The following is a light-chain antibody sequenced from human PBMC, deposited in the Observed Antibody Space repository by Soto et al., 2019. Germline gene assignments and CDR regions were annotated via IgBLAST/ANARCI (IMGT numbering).Light chain of an antibody. CDR3: TSYAGSDNVI. J-gene: IGLJ2*01. Sequence: QSALTQPPSASGSPGQSVTISCTGTSSDVGGHNYVSWYQQHPGKAPKLLIYEVIQRPSGVPDRFSGSKSGNTASPTVSGLQAEDEADYYCTSYAGSDNVIFGGGTKLTVL. CDR2: EVI. V-gene: IGLV2-8*01. CDR1: SSDVGGHNY.